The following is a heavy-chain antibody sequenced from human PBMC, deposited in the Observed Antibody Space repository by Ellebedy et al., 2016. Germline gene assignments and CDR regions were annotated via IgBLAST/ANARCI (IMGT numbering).Heavy chain of an antibody. CDR2: ISSSSSTI. V-gene: IGHV3-48*04. CDR1: GFTFSSYS. J-gene: IGHJ6*03. D-gene: IGHD2-2*01. CDR3: ARSGYCSSTSCRHYYYYYMDV. Sequence: GESLKISCAASGFTFSSYSMNWVRQAPGKGLEWVSYISSSSSTIYYADSVKGRFTISRDNAKNSLYLQMNSLRAEDTAVYYCARSGYCSSTSCRHYYYYYMDVWGKGTTVTVSS.